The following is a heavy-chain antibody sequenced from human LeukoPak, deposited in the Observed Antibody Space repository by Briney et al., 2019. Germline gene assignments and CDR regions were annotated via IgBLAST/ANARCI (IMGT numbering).Heavy chain of an antibody. Sequence: GGSLRLSCAGSEFTFNTYALHWVRQAPGKGLEGLAVISYDGTNKFYADSVEGRFTISRDNSKNTLYLQMNSLRAEDTAVYYCARGRGVVISAFAIWGQGTMVTVSS. D-gene: IGHD3-22*01. CDR3: ARGRGVVISAFAI. CDR2: ISYDGTNK. CDR1: EFTFNTYA. J-gene: IGHJ3*02. V-gene: IGHV3-30*04.